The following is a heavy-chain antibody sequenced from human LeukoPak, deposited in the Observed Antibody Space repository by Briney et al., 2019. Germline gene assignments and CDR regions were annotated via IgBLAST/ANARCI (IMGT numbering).Heavy chain of an antibody. V-gene: IGHV4-34*01. CDR3: ARVGGWYYNY. CDR2: INHSGST. D-gene: IGHD6-19*01. J-gene: IGHJ4*02. Sequence: PSETLSLTYAVYGGSFSGYYLSWIRQPPGKGLEWIGEINHSGSTNYNPSLKSRVTISVDTSKNQFSLKLSSVTAADTAVYYCARVGGWYYNYWGQGTLVTVSS. CDR1: GGSFSGYY.